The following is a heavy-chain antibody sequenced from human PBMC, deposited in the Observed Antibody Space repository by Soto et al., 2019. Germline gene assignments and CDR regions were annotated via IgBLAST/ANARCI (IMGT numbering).Heavy chain of an antibody. V-gene: IGHV4-30-4*01. CDR2: IYCSGST. J-gene: IGHJ6*02. D-gene: IGHD2-21*02. CDR3: ARASGVVTAANYYYGMDV. CDR1: GGSISSGDYY. Sequence: SETLSLTCTVSGGSISSGDYYWSWIRQPPGKGLEWIGYIYCSGSTYYNPSLKSRVTISVDTSKNQFSLKLSSVTAADTAVYYCARASGVVTAANYYYGMDVWGQGTTVTVSS.